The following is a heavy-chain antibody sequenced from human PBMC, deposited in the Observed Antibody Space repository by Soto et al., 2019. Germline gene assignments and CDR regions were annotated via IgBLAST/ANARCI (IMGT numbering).Heavy chain of an antibody. Sequence: SVKVSCKASGFTFTSSAMQWVRQARGQRLEWIGWIVVGSGNTNYAQKFQERVTITRDMSTSTAYMELSSLRSEDTAVYYCAAHHYGDYSLHPWGQGSLVTVSS. D-gene: IGHD4-17*01. J-gene: IGHJ5*02. CDR1: GFTFTSSA. V-gene: IGHV1-58*02. CDR3: AAHHYGDYSLHP. CDR2: IVVGSGNT.